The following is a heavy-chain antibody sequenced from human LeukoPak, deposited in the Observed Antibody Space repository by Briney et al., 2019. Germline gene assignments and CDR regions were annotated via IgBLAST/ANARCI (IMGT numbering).Heavy chain of an antibody. CDR3: ARDKAVTTEVTQHFQH. D-gene: IGHD4-23*01. V-gene: IGHV1-8*01. Sequence: ASVKVSCKASGYTFTSHDVNWLRQATGQGLERLGWMNPNSGHTGFAQKFQFRVTMTTDTSTSTAYMELRSLRSDDTAVYYCARDKAVTTEVTQHFQHWGQGTLVTVSS. J-gene: IGHJ1*01. CDR1: GYTFTSHD. CDR2: MNPNSGHT.